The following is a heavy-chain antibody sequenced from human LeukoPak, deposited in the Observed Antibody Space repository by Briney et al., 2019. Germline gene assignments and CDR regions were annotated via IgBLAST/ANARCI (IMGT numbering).Heavy chain of an antibody. Sequence: PGGSLRLSCAASGFTFSSYGMHWVRQAPGKGLERVAVIWYDGSNKYYADSVKGRFTISRDNSKNTLYLQMNSLRAEDTAVYYCARDGPDIVVVPAAAMCGGFCGYFDYWGQGTLVTVSS. J-gene: IGHJ4*02. CDR2: IWYDGSNK. CDR1: GFTFSSYG. D-gene: IGHD2-2*01. CDR3: ARDGPDIVVVPAAAMCGGFCGYFDY. V-gene: IGHV3-33*01.